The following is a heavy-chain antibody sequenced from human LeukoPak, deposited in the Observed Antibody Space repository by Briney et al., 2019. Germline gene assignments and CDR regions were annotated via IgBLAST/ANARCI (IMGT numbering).Heavy chain of an antibody. CDR3: ARHGGYSGYGYFDY. CDR1: GGSISSSSYY. J-gene: IGHJ4*02. CDR2: IYYSGST. Sequence: PSETLSLTCTVSGGSISSSSYYWGWIRQPPGKGLEWTGSIYYSGSTYYNPSLKSRVTISVDTSKNQFSLKLSSVTAADTAVYYCARHGGYSGYGYFDYWGQGTLVTVSS. V-gene: IGHV4-39*01. D-gene: IGHD5-12*01.